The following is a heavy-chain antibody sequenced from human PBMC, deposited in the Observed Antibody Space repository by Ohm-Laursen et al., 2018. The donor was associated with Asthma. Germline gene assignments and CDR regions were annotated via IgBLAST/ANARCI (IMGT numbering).Heavy chain of an antibody. Sequence: SLRLSCSASGFTFSSYGMHWVRQAPGKGLEWVAVISYDGSNKYYADSVKGRFTISRDNSKNTLYLQMNSLRAEDTAVYYCAKPALGGYEDFDYWGQGTLVTVSS. CDR3: AKPALGGYEDFDY. J-gene: IGHJ4*02. D-gene: IGHD3-22*01. V-gene: IGHV3-30*18. CDR2: ISYDGSNK. CDR1: GFTFSSYG.